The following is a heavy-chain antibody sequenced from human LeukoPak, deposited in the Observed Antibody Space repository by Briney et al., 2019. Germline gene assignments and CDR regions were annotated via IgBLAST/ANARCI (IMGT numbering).Heavy chain of an antibody. D-gene: IGHD3-10*01. J-gene: IGHJ5*02. CDR3: ARVWYGGSGSGGFDP. V-gene: IGHV1-2*02. Sequence: ASVKVSCKASGYTFTGYYMHWVRQAPGQGLEWMGWINPNSGDTNYAQKFQGRVTMTRDTSISTAYMELSRLRSDDTAVYYCARVWYGGSGSGGFDPWGQGTLVTVSS. CDR2: INPNSGDT. CDR1: GYTFTGYY.